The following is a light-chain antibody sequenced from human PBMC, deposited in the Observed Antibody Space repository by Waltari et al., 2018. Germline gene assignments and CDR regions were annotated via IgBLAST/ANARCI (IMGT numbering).Light chain of an antibody. Sequence: DIQMTQSPASLSASVGDRVTITSRPSRGIRDDLGWYQQKPGTVPKRLIYSAFNLQSGVPSRFSGSGSETEFTLTISSLQPEDFATYYCLQHNSYPYTFGQGTKLEIK. CDR1: RGIRDD. J-gene: IGKJ2*01. CDR3: LQHNSYPYT. V-gene: IGKV1-17*01. CDR2: SAF.